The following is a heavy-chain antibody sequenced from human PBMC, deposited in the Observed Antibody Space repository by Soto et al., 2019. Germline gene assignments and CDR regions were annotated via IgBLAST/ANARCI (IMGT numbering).Heavy chain of an antibody. Sequence: QLQLVESGGGVVQPGRSLRLSCAASGFTFSNYIMHWVRQAPGKGLEWVAFISYDGSNNNYADSVKGRFTISRDNSKKTLYLQLSSLRPEDTAVYYCVGGYNYYAMGVWGQGTTVTVSS. CDR2: ISYDGSNN. CDR1: GFTFSNYI. D-gene: IGHD1-20*01. CDR3: VGGYNYYAMGV. J-gene: IGHJ6*02. V-gene: IGHV3-30*04.